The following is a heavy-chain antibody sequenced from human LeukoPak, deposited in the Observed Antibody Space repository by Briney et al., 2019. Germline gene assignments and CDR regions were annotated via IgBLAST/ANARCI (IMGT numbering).Heavy chain of an antibody. CDR2: ISGSGGGT. D-gene: IGHD6-6*01. V-gene: IGHV3-23*01. J-gene: IGHJ4*02. CDR1: GFTFSSCA. CDR3: AKDRYSSSANNFDY. Sequence: GGSLRLSCAASGFTFSSCAMSWVRQAPGKGLEWVSAISGSGGGTYYAYSMKGRFTISRDNSKNTLYLHLNSLRAEDTAIYYCAKDRYSSSANNFDYWGQGTLVTVSS.